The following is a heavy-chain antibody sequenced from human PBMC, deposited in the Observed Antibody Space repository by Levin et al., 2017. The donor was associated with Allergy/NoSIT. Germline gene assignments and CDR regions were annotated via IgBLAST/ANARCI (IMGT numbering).Heavy chain of an antibody. D-gene: IGHD1-26*01. CDR1: GFTFSSYA. CDR3: AGAGGWELLPFDY. CDR2: ISYDGSNK. V-gene: IGHV3-30*04. Sequence: GGSLRLSCAASGFTFSSYAMHWVRQAPGKGLEWVAVISYDGSNKYYADSVKGRFTISRDNSKNTLYLQMNSLRAEDTAVYYCAGAGGWELLPFDYWGQGTLVTVSS. J-gene: IGHJ4*02.